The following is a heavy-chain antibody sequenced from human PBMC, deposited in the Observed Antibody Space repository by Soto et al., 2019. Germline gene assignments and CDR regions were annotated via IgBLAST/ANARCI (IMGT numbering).Heavy chain of an antibody. CDR2: IYYSGST. Sequence: PSETLSLTCTVSGDSVSSYYWSWIRQPPGKGLEWIGYIYYSGSTNYNPSLKSRVTISVDTSKNQFSLKLSSVTAADTAVYYCATTTITPDYYYYMDVWGKGTTVTVSS. D-gene: IGHD5-12*01. J-gene: IGHJ6*03. CDR3: ATTTITPDYYYYMDV. V-gene: IGHV4-59*08. CDR1: GDSVSSYY.